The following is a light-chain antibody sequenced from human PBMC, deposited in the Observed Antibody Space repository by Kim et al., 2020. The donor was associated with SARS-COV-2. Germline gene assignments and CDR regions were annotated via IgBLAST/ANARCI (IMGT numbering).Light chain of an antibody. CDR3: KSRDSSGSLLV. J-gene: IGLJ2*01. V-gene: IGLV3-19*01. CDR1: SLRAYY. CDR2: GEN. Sequence: ALGQTDRITCQVASLRAYYAIWYQQTPGQAPGLVIYGENNRPSGIPDRFSGSSSGNTDSLTITGAQAEDEADYYCKSRDSSGSLLVFGGGTQLTVL.